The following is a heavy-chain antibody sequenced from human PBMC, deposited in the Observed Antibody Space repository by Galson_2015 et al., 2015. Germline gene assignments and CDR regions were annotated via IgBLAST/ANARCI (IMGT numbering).Heavy chain of an antibody. CDR1: GFTFSSYG. J-gene: IGHJ4*02. Sequence: SLRLSCAASGFTFSSYGMHWVRQAPGKGLEWVAVIWYDGSNKYYADSVKGRFTISRDNSKNTLYLQMNGLRAEDTAVYYCARDKGGYGYLDYWGQGTLVTVSS. V-gene: IGHV3-33*01. CDR2: IWYDGSNK. D-gene: IGHD5-12*01. CDR3: ARDKGGYGYLDY.